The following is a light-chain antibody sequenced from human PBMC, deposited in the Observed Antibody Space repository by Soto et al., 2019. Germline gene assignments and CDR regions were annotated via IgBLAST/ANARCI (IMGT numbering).Light chain of an antibody. J-gene: IGKJ1*01. CDR3: QQDYSNPWT. V-gene: IGKV4-1*01. CDR2: WAS. Sequence: DIVMTQSPDSLAVSLGERATINCKSSQSVLYSSSNKNHLAWYQQKPGQPPKLLIYWASTRESGVPDRFSGSGSGTEFTLSISSLQAEDVAVYYCQQDYSNPWTFGQGTKVDIK. CDR1: QSVLYSSSNKNH.